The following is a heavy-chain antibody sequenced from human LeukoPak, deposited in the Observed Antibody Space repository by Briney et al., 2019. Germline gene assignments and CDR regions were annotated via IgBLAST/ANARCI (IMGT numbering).Heavy chain of an antibody. J-gene: IGHJ4*02. V-gene: IGHV1-8*01. Sequence: ASVKVSCKASGYTFTIYDINWGRQAPGQGLEWMGWMNPNSGNTGYAQKFQGRVTMTRNTSISTAYMELRSLRSEDTAVYYCARGLGCTNGVCYNYWGQGTLVTVSS. CDR2: MNPNSGNT. D-gene: IGHD2-8*01. CDR1: GYTFTIYD. CDR3: ARGLGCTNGVCYNY.